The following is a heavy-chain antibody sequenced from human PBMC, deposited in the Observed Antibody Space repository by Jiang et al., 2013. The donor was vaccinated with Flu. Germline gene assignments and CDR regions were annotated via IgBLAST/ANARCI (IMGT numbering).Heavy chain of an antibody. CDR2: IYWNDNK. Sequence: TLTLTCTFSGFSLSTSGVGVGWIRQPPGKALEWLALIYWNDNKYYSPSLKSRLTITKDTSKNQVVVTMTNMDPVDTATYYCVHRRDWFDPWGQGTLVTVSS. CDR3: VHRRDWFDP. V-gene: IGHV2-5*01. CDR1: GFSLSTSGVG. J-gene: IGHJ5*02.